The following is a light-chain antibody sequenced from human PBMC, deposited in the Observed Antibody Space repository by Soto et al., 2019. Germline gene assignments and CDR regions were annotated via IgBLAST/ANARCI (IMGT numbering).Light chain of an antibody. CDR2: TNT. J-gene: IGLJ1*01. CDR1: SSRIGTNV. CDR3: AAWDDNLSTYV. Sequence: QSVLSAPPSSSWNPGQSVSISCSGYSSRIGTNVVSWYHQLPGTAPKVLIHTNTQRPSGVPDLFSGSKSGTSASLAISGLRSEDEADYYCAAWDDNLSTYVFGSGTKVTVL. V-gene: IGLV1-47*02.